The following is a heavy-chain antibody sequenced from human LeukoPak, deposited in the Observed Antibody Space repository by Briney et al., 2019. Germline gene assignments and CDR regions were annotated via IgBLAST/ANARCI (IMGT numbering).Heavy chain of an antibody. Sequence: PGGSLRLSCAASGFTFSSYWMSWVRQAPGKGLEWVANIKQDGSEKYYVDSVKGRFTISRDNAKNSLYLQMNSLRAEDTALYYCAKAGIGVVGYFDYWGQGTLVTVSS. CDR1: GFTFSSYW. J-gene: IGHJ4*02. CDR3: AKAGIGVVGYFDY. V-gene: IGHV3-7*05. CDR2: IKQDGSEK. D-gene: IGHD6-19*01.